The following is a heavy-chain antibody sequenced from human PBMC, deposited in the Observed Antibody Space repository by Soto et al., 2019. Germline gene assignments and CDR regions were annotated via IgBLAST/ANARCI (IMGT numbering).Heavy chain of an antibody. CDR1: GYTFTSYD. J-gene: IGHJ3*01. V-gene: IGHV1-8*01. CDR2: MNPNSGNT. D-gene: IGHD2-2*02. CDR3: VRMGHHTL. Sequence: ASVKVSRKASGYTFTSYDINWVRQAAGQGLEWMGWMNPNSGNTGYTQKFQGRVTMTSDTSITTAYMELSSLRSEDTAVYYCVRMGHHTLWGQGTMVTVS.